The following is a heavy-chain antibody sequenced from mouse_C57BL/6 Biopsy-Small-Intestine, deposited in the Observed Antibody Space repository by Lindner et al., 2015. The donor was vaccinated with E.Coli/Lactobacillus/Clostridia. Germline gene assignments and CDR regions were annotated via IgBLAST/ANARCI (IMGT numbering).Heavy chain of an antibody. Sequence: VQLQESGGGLVKPGGSRKLSCAASGFTFSDYGMHWVRQAPEKGLEWVAYISSVSSTIYYADTVKGRFTISRDNAKNTLFLQMTSLRSEDTAMYYCARRRFGLRVLFDYWGQGTTLTVSS. CDR2: ISSVSSTI. CDR1: GFTFSDYG. J-gene: IGHJ2*01. CDR3: ARRRFGLRVLFDY. V-gene: IGHV5-17*01. D-gene: IGHD3-1*01.